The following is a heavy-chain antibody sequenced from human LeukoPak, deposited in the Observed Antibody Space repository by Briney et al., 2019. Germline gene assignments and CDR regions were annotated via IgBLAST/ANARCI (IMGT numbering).Heavy chain of an antibody. V-gene: IGHV3-23*01. CDR1: EFTFSSYA. J-gene: IGHJ4*02. CDR2: ISGSGGST. Sequence: GGSLRLSCAASEFTFSSYAMSWVRQAPGKGLEWVSAISGSGGSTYYADSVKGRFTISRDNSKNTLYLRMNSLRAEDTAVYYCASFGVVTHFDYWGQGTLVTVSS. CDR3: ASFGVVTHFDY. D-gene: IGHD3-3*01.